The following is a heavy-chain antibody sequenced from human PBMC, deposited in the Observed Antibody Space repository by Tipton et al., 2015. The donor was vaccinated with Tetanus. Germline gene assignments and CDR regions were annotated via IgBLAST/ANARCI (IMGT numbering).Heavy chain of an antibody. CDR3: ARHVEQLVPYYYYYMDV. Sequence: LRLSCTVSGGSISSSSYYWGWIRQPPGKGLEWIGSIYYSGSTYYNPSLKSRLTISVDASKNQFSLKLSSVTAADTAVYYCARHVEQLVPYYYYYMDVWGEGTTVTVSS. V-gene: IGHV4-39*01. D-gene: IGHD6-6*01. J-gene: IGHJ6*03. CDR1: GGSISSSSYY. CDR2: IYYSGST.